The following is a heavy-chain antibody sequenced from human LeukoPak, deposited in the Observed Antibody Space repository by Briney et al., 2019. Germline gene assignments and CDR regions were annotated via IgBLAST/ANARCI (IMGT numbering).Heavy chain of an antibody. D-gene: IGHD6-13*01. CDR3: ARGVYIAAAQYGY. V-gene: IGHV3-23*01. Sequence: GGSLRLSCAASGFTFSIYAMSWVRQAPGKGLEGVSTINDRTYYTDSVKGRFTISRDNSENTLYLQMNSLGAEDTAVYYCARGVYIAAAQYGYWGQGTLVTVSS. CDR1: GFTFSIYA. J-gene: IGHJ4*02. CDR2: INDRT.